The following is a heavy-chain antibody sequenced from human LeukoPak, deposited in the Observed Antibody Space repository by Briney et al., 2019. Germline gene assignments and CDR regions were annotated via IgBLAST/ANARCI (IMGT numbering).Heavy chain of an antibody. V-gene: IGHV1-18*01. D-gene: IGHD1-14*01. CDR2: ISTYNGDT. CDR1: GGTFSSYA. J-gene: IGHJ3*02. CDR3: ARETNRAFDI. Sequence: ASVKVSCKASGGTFSSYAISWVRQAPGQGLEWMGWISTYNGDTNYAQKLQGRVTMTTDTSTSTAYVEVRSLRSDDTAVYYCARETNRAFDIWGEGTMVTVSS.